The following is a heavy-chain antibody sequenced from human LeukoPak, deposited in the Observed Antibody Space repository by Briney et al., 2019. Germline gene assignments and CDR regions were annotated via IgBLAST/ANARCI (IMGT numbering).Heavy chain of an antibody. J-gene: IGHJ4*02. D-gene: IGHD3-10*01. CDR3: ARRGSGVIDY. CDR2: IYFSGST. V-gene: IGHV4-39*01. CDR1: GGSISGYY. Sequence: SETLSLTCSVSGGSISGYYWSWIRQAPGKGLEWIGSIYFSGSTYYNPSLRGRVTISVDTSKNQFSLKLSSVTAADTAVYYCARRGSGVIDYWGQGTLVTVSS.